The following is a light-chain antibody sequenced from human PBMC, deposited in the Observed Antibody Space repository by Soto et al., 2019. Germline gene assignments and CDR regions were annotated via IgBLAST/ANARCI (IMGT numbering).Light chain of an antibody. Sequence: DIQMTQSPSTLPASVGDRVTVTCRASQSIRSWLAWYQEKPGKAPKLLIYKASLLETGVPSRFSGSASGTEFTLTISSLQTDDFGTYYCQQYNNWPRTFGQGTKVEIK. CDR3: QQYNNWPRT. CDR2: KAS. J-gene: IGKJ1*01. V-gene: IGKV1-5*03. CDR1: QSIRSW.